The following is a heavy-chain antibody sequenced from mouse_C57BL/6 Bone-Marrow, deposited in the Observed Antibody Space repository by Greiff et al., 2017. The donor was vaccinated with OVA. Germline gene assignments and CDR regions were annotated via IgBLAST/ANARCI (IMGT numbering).Heavy chain of an antibody. D-gene: IGHD1-1*01. CDR1: GYAFSSSW. Sequence: VKLQESGPELVKPGASVKISCKASGYAFSSSWMNWVKQRPGKGLEWIGRIYPGDGDTNYNGKFKGKATLTADKSSSTAYMQLSSLTSEDSAVYFCARNAPLLLFDYWGQGTTLTVSS. CDR2: IYPGDGDT. CDR3: ARNAPLLLFDY. V-gene: IGHV1-82*01. J-gene: IGHJ2*01.